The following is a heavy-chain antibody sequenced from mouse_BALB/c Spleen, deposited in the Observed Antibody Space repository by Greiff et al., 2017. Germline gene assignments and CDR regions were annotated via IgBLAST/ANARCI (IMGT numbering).Heavy chain of an antibody. CDR2: IYPGDGDT. CDR3: ARSGFDRDFDY. J-gene: IGHJ2*01. Sequence: QVQLQQSGPELVKPGASVKISCKASGYAFSSSWMNWVKQRPGQGLEWIGRIYPGDGDTNYNGKFKGKATLTADKSSSTAYMQLSSLTSVDSAVYFCARSGFDRDFDYWGQGTTLTVSS. V-gene: IGHV1-82*01. CDR1: GYAFSSSW. D-gene: IGHD2-14*01.